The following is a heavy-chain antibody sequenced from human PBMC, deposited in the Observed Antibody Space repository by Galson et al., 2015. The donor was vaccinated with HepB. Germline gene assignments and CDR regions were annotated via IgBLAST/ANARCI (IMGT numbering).Heavy chain of an antibody. Sequence: SLRLSCAASGFAFHTYNMNWVRLAPGKGLEWVSYIDSVSVNRYYSDSVQGRFTISRDNAKNSLYLQMNGLRAEDTAIYFCARRGYSCGAQSNYFYFGLDVWGQGTTVTVSS. D-gene: IGHD5-18*01. CDR1: GFAFHTYN. CDR3: ARRGYSCGAQSNYFYFGLDV. V-gene: IGHV3-48*01. J-gene: IGHJ6*02. CDR2: IDSVSVNR.